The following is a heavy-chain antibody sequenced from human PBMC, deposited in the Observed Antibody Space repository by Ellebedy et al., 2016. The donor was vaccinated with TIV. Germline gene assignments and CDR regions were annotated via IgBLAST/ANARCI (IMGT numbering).Heavy chain of an antibody. J-gene: IGHJ5*02. CDR3: ARGSVYDSSGYYYGGRSDA. V-gene: IGHV1-46*01. CDR1: GYTFTGYY. CDR2: INPSGGST. D-gene: IGHD3-22*01. Sequence: AASVKVSCKASGYTFTGYYMHWVRQAPGQGLEWMGIINPSGGSTSYAQKFQGRVTMTRDTSTSTVYMELSSLRSEDTAMYSCARGSVYDSSGYYYGGRSDAWGQGSLVTVSS.